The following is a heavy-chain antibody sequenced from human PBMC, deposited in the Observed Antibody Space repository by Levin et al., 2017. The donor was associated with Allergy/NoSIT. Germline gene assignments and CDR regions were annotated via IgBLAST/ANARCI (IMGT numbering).Heavy chain of an antibody. CDR2: ISYDGSNE. CDR1: GFIFSSYG. D-gene: IGHD4-11*01. CDR3: TKDYSNYVHYQHYGMDV. J-gene: IGHJ6*02. V-gene: IGHV3-30*18. Sequence: TGGSLRLSCAASGFIFSSYGMHWVRQAPGKGLEWVAVISYDGSNEKYADSVKGRFTISRDNSKNTVWLQMNSLRGEDTAVYYCTKDYSNYVHYQHYGMDVWGQGTTVTVSS.